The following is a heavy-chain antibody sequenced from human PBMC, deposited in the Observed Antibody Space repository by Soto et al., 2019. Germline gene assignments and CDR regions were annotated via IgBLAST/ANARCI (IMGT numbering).Heavy chain of an antibody. J-gene: IGHJ4*02. CDR1: GGSISSGGYS. D-gene: IGHD4-4*01. V-gene: IGHV4-30-2*01. CDR3: ARGMTTVTTYDY. CDR2: IYRSWST. Sequence: QLQLQESGSGLVKPSQTLSLTCAVSGGSISSGGYSWSWIRQPPGKGLEWIGYIYRSWSTYYNPSLKSRVTISVDRTKNQSSLNLSSVTAADTAVYYCARGMTTVTTYDYWGQGTLCTVAS.